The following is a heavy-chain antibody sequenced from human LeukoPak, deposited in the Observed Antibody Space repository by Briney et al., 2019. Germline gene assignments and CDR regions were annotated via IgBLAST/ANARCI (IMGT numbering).Heavy chain of an antibody. CDR1: GFNFNNYN. CDR3: ARTGRYSSSWYPDY. CDR2: ITLSSSTT. Sequence: GGSLRLSCAASGFNFNNYNMNWVRQAPGKGLEWVSYITLSSSTTYYADSVKGRFTISRDNAKKSLYLQMNSLRAEDTAVYYCARTGRYSSSWYPDYWGQGTLVTVSS. D-gene: IGHD6-13*01. V-gene: IGHV3-48*01. J-gene: IGHJ4*02.